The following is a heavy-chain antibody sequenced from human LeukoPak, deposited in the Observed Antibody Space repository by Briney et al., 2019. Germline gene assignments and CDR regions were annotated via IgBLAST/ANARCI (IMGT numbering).Heavy chain of an antibody. Sequence: ASVKVSCKASGHRFTTYGISWVRQAPGQGLEWMGWISTYNDKKDYAQKFQGRATMTTDTSTTTAYMELGSLRSDDTAVYYCARHSGSYAFDYWGQGTLVTVSS. CDR1: GHRFTTYG. D-gene: IGHD1-26*01. J-gene: IGHJ4*02. CDR3: ARHSGSYAFDY. V-gene: IGHV1-18*01. CDR2: ISTYNDKK.